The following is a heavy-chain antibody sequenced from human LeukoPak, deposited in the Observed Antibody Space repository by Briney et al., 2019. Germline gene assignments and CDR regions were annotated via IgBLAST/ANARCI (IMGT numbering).Heavy chain of an antibody. V-gene: IGHV4-4*02. J-gene: IGHJ4*02. D-gene: IGHD3-9*01. Sequence: PSETLSLTCGVSGGSISSTNWWSWVRQPPGQGLEWIGEISLRGLTYYNPSLKSRITISVDTSKNQISLKVSSVTAADTAVYYCARAYDVLTGYSIWGQGTLVTVSS. CDR1: GGSISSTNW. CDR3: ARAYDVLTGYSI. CDR2: ISLRGLT.